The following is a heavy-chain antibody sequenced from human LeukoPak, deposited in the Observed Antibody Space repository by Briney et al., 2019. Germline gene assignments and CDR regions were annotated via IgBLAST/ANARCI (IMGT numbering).Heavy chain of an antibody. V-gene: IGHV3-23*01. Sequence: PGGSLRLSCAASGFTFSNYAMSWVRQAPGKGLEWVSTIIGSGGSTNYADSVKGRFTISRDKSKNTLYLQMNSLRAEDTAVYYCAKRSGYSSSWYLNYFDYWGQGTLVTVSS. CDR1: GFTFSNYA. J-gene: IGHJ4*02. CDR3: AKRSGYSSSWYLNYFDY. D-gene: IGHD6-13*01. CDR2: IIGSGGST.